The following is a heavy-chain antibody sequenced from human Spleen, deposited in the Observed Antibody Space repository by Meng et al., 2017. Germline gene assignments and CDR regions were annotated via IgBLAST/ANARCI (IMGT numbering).Heavy chain of an antibody. V-gene: IGHV4-31*01. CDR1: GGSISSGGYY. J-gene: IGHJ5*02. CDR3: ARSAYAINNWFDP. Sequence: QVQVQESGPGLVKPSQTLSLTGTVSGGSISSGGYYWSWIRQHPGKGLEWIGYIYYSGSTYYNPSLKSLVTISVDTSKNQFSLKLSSVTAADTAVYYCARSAYAINNWFDPWGQGTLVTVSS. CDR2: IYYSGST. D-gene: IGHD3-9*01.